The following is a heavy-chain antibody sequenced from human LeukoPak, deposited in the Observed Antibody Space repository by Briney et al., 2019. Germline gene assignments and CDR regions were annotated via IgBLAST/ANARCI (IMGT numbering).Heavy chain of an antibody. V-gene: IGHV4-59*12. CDR2: IYYSGST. CDR1: GGSISSYY. J-gene: IGHJ4*02. CDR3: AREDIVVAFDY. Sequence: PSETLSLTCTVSGGSISSYYWSWIRQPPGKGLEWIGYIYYSGSTNYNPSLKSRVTISVDTSKNQFSLKLSSVTAADTAVYYCAREDIVVAFDYWGQGTLVTVSS. D-gene: IGHD2-2*01.